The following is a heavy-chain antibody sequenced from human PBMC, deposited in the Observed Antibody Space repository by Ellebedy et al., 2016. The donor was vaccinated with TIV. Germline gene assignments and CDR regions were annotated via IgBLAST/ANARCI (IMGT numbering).Heavy chain of an antibody. CDR1: GFTFSSYG. CDR3: ARGFYYDMDV. CDR2: IRYDGSNK. Sequence: GGSLRLSCAASGFTFSSYGMHWVRQAPGKGLEWVAFIRYDGSNKYYADSVKGRFTISRDNSKNTLYLQMNSLRPEDTAVYYCARGFYYDMDVWGQGTTVTVSS. J-gene: IGHJ6*02. V-gene: IGHV3-30*02.